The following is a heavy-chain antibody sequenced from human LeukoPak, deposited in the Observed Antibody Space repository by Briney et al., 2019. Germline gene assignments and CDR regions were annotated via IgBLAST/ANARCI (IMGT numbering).Heavy chain of an antibody. D-gene: IGHD2-2*01. CDR1: GGTFSSYA. CDR3: ASGEVVPAAGYYYYGMDV. CDR2: IIPIFGTA. V-gene: IGHV1-69*13. Sequence: GASVKVSSKASGGTFSSYAISWVRQAPGQGLEWMGGIIPIFGTANYAQKFQGRVTITADESTSTAYMELSSLRSEDTAVYYCASGEVVPAAGYYYYGMDVWGQGTTVTVSS. J-gene: IGHJ6*02.